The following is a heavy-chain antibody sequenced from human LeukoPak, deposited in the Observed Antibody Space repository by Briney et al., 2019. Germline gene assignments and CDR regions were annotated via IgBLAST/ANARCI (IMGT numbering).Heavy chain of an antibody. Sequence: ASVKVSCKASGYTFTSYGISWVRQAPGQGLEWMGWISAYNGNTNYAQKLQGRVTMTTDTSTSTVYMGLSSLRSEDTAVYYCARVARPSYCSGGSCYSPPYFDYWGQGTLVTVSS. J-gene: IGHJ4*02. D-gene: IGHD2-15*01. CDR3: ARVARPSYCSGGSCYSPPYFDY. CDR2: ISAYNGNT. CDR1: GYTFTSYG. V-gene: IGHV1-18*01.